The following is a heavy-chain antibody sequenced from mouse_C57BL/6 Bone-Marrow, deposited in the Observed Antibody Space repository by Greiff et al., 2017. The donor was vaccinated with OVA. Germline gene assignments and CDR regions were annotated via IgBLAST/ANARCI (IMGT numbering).Heavy chain of an antibody. J-gene: IGHJ2*01. D-gene: IGHD1-1*01. CDR1: GYAFTNYL. CDR3: ARPHYYGSSYEAYFDY. CDR2: INPGSGGT. Sequence: VQLQQSGAELVRPGTSVKVSCKASGYAFTNYLIEWVKQRPGQGLEWIGVINPGSGGTNYNEKFKGKATLTADKSSSTSYMQLSSLTSEDTAVYFCARPHYYGSSYEAYFDYWGQGTTLTVSS. V-gene: IGHV1-54*01.